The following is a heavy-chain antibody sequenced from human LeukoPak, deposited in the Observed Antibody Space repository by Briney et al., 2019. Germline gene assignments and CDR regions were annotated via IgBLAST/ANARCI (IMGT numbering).Heavy chain of an antibody. CDR1: GGSIGRSSYY. V-gene: IGHV4-39*07. J-gene: IGHJ5*02. CDR2: IFSAGFS. Sequence: SETLSLTCTVSGGSIGRSSYYWGWIRQPPGKGLGWIGNIFSAGFSYYNPSLKSRVTISVDTSKNQFYLKMTSVTAADTAIYSCARDVEWFDPWGQGTLVTVSS. D-gene: IGHD2-21*01. CDR3: ARDVEWFDP.